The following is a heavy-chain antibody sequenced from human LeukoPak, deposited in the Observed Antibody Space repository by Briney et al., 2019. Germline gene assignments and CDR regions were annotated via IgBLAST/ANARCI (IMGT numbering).Heavy chain of an antibody. Sequence: ASVKVSCKASGYTFTGYYMHWVRQAPGQGLEWMGWINPNSGGTNYAQKFQGRVTMTRDTSISTAYMELSRLRSDDTAVYYCARDNTPYDTGAFDMWGQGTMVTVSS. V-gene: IGHV1-2*02. D-gene: IGHD3-22*01. CDR1: GYTFTGYY. CDR2: INPNSGGT. CDR3: ARDNTPYDTGAFDM. J-gene: IGHJ3*02.